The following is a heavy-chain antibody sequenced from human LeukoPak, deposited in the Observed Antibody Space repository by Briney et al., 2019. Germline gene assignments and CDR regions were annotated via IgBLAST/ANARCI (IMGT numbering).Heavy chain of an antibody. J-gene: IGHJ6*03. CDR1: GGSISSRTCY. Sequence: PSETLSLTCTVSGGSISSRTCYWGWIRQPPGKGLEWIGTIYYSGTTYYNPSLKSRVTISLDTSKNQFSLKLSSVTAADTAIYYCARDFSSSSTVYYYYYMDVWGKGTTVTVSS. V-gene: IGHV4-39*07. CDR2: IYYSGTT. D-gene: IGHD6-6*01. CDR3: ARDFSSSSTVYYYYYMDV.